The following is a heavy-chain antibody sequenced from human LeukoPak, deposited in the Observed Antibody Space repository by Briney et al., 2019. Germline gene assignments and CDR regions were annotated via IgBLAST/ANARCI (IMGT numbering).Heavy chain of an antibody. J-gene: IGHJ6*02. V-gene: IGHV3-43*02. CDR3: ARDGIAAAGQYYCYGMDV. Sequence: GGSLRLSCAASGFTFDDYAMHWVRQAPGKGLEWVSLISGDGGSTYYADSVKGRFTISRDSSKNSLYLQMNSLRAEDTAVYYCARDGIAAAGQYYCYGMDVWGQGTTATVSS. D-gene: IGHD6-13*01. CDR1: GFTFDDYA. CDR2: ISGDGGST.